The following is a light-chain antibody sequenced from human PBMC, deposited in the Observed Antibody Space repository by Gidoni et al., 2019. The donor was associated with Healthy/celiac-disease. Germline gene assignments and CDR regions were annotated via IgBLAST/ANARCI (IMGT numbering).Light chain of an antibody. CDR2: GTS. CDR3: QSYDSSLSGFVV. Sequence: QSVLTQPPSVSGAPGQRVTISCTGSSSNIGAGYDVLWYPQLPGTAPKPLIYGTSNRPSGVPDRFSGSKSGTSASLAITGLQAEDEADYYCQSYDSSLSGFVVFGGGTKLTVL. CDR1: SSNIGAGYD. J-gene: IGLJ2*01. V-gene: IGLV1-40*01.